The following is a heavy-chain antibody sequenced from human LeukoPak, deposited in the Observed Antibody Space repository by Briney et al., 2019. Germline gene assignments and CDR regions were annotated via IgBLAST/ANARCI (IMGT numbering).Heavy chain of an antibody. D-gene: IGHD5-18*01. CDR1: GGSISNYY. CDR3: ARDRGGGYGYGYLDY. Sequence: PSETLSLTCTVSGGSISNYYWSWIRQPPGKGLEWIGNINYTGITNYNPSLKSRLTIIVDTSKNRFSRGVSSVTGADAAVYYCARDRGGGYGYGYLDYWGQGTLVTVSS. CDR2: INYTGIT. V-gene: IGHV4-59*01. J-gene: IGHJ4*02.